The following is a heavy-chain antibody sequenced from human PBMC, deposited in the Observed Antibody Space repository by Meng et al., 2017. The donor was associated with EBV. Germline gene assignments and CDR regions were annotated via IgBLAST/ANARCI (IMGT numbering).Heavy chain of an antibody. CDR3: ARVGIAVAGTEDY. Sequence: QVQLLQSGAGVKKPGASVKVSCKASGYTFTGYYMHWVRQAPGQGLEWMGRINPNSGGTNYAQKFQGRVTMTRDTSISTAYMELSRLRSDDTAVYYCARVGIAVAGTEDYWGQGTLVTVSS. CDR2: INPNSGGT. D-gene: IGHD6-19*01. CDR1: GYTFTGYY. V-gene: IGHV1-2*06. J-gene: IGHJ4*02.